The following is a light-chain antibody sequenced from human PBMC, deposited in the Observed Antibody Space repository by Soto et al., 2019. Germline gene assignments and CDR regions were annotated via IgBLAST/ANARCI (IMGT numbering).Light chain of an antibody. CDR1: QSLLHSNGYNY. CDR3: MQSLQTPLT. CDR2: MGS. J-gene: IGKJ4*01. V-gene: IGKV2-28*01. Sequence: DIVMTQSPLSLPVTPGEPASISCRSSQSLLHSNGYNYLDWYLQKPGQSPQVLIYMGSIRASGVHDRFSGSGSGTDFTLKISRVEAEDVGIYYCMQSLQTPLTFGGGTKVEIK.